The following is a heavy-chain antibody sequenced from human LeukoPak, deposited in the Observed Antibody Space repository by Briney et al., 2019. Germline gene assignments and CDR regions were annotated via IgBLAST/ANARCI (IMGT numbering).Heavy chain of an antibody. D-gene: IGHD3-22*01. CDR3: ARLTVRGYYDSSGYPSDAFDI. J-gene: IGHJ3*02. V-gene: IGHV5-51*01. Sequence: GESLKISCKGSAYSFTTYWIGWVRQMPGKGLEWMGIIYPGDSDTRYSPSFQGQVTISADKSISTAYLQWSSLKASDTAMYYCARLTVRGYYDSSGYPSDAFDIWGQGTMVTVSS. CDR1: AYSFTTYW. CDR2: IYPGDSDT.